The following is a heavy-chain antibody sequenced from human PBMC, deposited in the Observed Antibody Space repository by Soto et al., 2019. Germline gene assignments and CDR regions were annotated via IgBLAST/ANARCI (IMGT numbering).Heavy chain of an antibody. Sequence: LSLTCTVSGGSISSYYWSWIRQPAGKGLEWIGRIYTSGSTNYNPSLKSRVTMSVDTSKNQFSLKLSSVTAADTAVYYCARAIAAAGTLWFDPWGQGTLVTVS. V-gene: IGHV4-4*07. CDR2: IYTSGST. D-gene: IGHD6-13*01. CDR3: ARAIAAAGTLWFDP. CDR1: GGSISSYY. J-gene: IGHJ5*02.